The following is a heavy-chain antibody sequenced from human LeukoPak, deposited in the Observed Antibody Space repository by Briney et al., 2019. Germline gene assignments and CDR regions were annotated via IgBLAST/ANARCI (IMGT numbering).Heavy chain of an antibody. CDR1: GGSFSDYY. D-gene: IGHD3-10*01. V-gene: IGHV4-34*01. J-gene: IGHJ4*02. CDR3: ARGFLAHFYGSSSHDY. Sequence: PSETLSLNCAVYGGSFSDYYWAWLPHPPGKGPEWYGEIKHNGGINYNPSLKGRVTLSLGTSMNHVSLRLTSVTAADTGVYYCARGFLAHFYGSSSHDYWGQGTLVSVSS. CDR2: IKHNGGI.